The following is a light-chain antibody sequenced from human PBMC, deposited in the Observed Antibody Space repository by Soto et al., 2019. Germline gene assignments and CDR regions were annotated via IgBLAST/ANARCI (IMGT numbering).Light chain of an antibody. CDR3: RSYTSSSTVV. Sequence: QSALTQPASVSGSPGQSIAISCTGTSGDVGRYDYVSWYQQHPGKAPKLMIFDVSNRPSGISDRFSGSKSGNTASLTISGLQAEDEADYYCRSYTSSSTVVFGGGTKLTVL. CDR1: SGDVGRYDY. V-gene: IGLV2-14*01. J-gene: IGLJ2*01. CDR2: DVS.